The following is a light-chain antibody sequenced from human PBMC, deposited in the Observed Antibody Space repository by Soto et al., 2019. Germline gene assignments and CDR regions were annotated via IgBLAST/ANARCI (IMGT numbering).Light chain of an antibody. V-gene: IGKV3-20*01. CDR3: QQYAGPPTT. Sequence: IVFTQSPGTLSLSPGEGATLSCRAGQSVSSNYLAWYQQKPGQAPRLLIYAASRRATGIPDRFSGGGSGTDFTPTISRLEPEDFAVYFCQQYAGPPTTFGQGTRLEI. CDR1: QSVSSNY. J-gene: IGKJ5*01. CDR2: AAS.